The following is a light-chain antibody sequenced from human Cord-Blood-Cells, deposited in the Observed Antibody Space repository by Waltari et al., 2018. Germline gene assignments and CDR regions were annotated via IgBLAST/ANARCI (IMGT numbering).Light chain of an antibody. CDR3: NSRESSGNHYV. V-gene: IGLV3-19*01. CDR1: SLRSYY. CDR2: GKN. Sequence: SSELTQDPAVSVALGQTVRITCQGDSLRSYYASWYQQKPGQAPVLVIYGKNNRPSGIPDRFSGSSSGNTASLTITGAQAEDEADYYCNSRESSGNHYVFGTGT. J-gene: IGLJ1*01.